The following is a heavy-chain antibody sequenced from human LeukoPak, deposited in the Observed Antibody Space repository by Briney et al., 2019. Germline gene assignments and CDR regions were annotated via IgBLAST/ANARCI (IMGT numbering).Heavy chain of an antibody. CDR2: ISGSGGST. CDR3: AKRPERQLWFPY. D-gene: IGHD5-18*01. Sequence: GGSLRLSCAASGFTFSSYAMSWVRQAPGKGLEWVSAISGSGGSTYYADSVKGRFTISRDNSKNTLYLQMNSLRAEGTAAYYCAKRPERQLWFPYWGQGTLVTVSS. V-gene: IGHV3-23*01. J-gene: IGHJ4*02. CDR1: GFTFSSYA.